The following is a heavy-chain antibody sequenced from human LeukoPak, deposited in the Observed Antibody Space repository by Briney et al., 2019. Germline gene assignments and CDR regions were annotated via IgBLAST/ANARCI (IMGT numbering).Heavy chain of an antibody. D-gene: IGHD2-15*01. CDR2: IYENDEK. V-gene: IGHV2-5*01. Sequence: SGPTLVNPRQTLRLTCTFSGFSFSSGGVGVGWIRQPPGKALEWLGVIYENDEKLYSSSLQNRLTITKDTSRNQVVLTMANMDPVDTATYYCAHRHRGVASDIWGQGTMVXVSS. CDR1: GFSFSSGGVG. CDR3: AHRHRGVASDI. J-gene: IGHJ3*02.